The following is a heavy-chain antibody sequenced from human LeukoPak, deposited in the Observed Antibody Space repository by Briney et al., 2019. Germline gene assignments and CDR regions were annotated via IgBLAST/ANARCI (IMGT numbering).Heavy chain of an antibody. CDR1: GGSVSSHF. Sequence: SETLSLTCTVSGGSVSSHFWSWIRQPPGKGLEWIGYIYNSGITNYNPSLKSRVTMSVDTSKNQFSLMLRSVTAADTAVYYCARDHLPAGAPGYYMDVWGKGTTVTVSS. CDR3: ARDHLPAGAPGYYMDV. CDR2: IYNSGIT. J-gene: IGHJ6*03. V-gene: IGHV4-59*02. D-gene: IGHD4/OR15-4a*01.